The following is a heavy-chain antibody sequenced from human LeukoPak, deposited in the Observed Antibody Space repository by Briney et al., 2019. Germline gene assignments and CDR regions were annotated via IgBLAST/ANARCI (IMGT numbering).Heavy chain of an antibody. J-gene: IGHJ4*02. CDR1: GYGFTRYW. V-gene: IGHV5-51*01. CDR2: IYPGDSNS. Sequence: GESLKISCRGSGYGFTRYWIVWVGQVPGKGLEWMGVIYPGDSNSRYSPSFQGQVTISADNSISTAYLQWSSLKASDTAMYYCARRAHSGAMITLDYWGQGTLVTVSS. CDR3: ARRAHSGAMITLDY. D-gene: IGHD5-12*01.